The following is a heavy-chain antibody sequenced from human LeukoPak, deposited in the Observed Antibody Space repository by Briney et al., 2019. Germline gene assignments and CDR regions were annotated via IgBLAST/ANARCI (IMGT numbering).Heavy chain of an antibody. CDR1: GFSISGGYY. V-gene: IGHV4-38-2*02. J-gene: IGHJ4*02. D-gene: IGHD5-24*01. Sequence: SETLSLTCTVSGFSISGGYYWGWVRQPPGKGLEWIGSIYQSGRTNYNPSLKSPVTISVDMSKNQFSLKLNSVTAADTAVYYCARDLQGDGYNRAEFDYWGQGTLVTVSS. CDR2: IYQSGRT. CDR3: ARDLQGDGYNRAEFDY.